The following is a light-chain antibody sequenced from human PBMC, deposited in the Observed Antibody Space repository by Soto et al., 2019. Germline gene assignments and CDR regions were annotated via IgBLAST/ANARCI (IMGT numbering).Light chain of an antibody. Sequence: DIQMTQSPSSLSASVGDRVTITCRASQSISHFLNWYQQKPGKPPRLLIYGASSLQGGVPSRFSGSGSGTDFTLTISSLQPEDFATYYCQKYNSAPLTFGGGTKVGI. CDR1: QSISHF. CDR2: GAS. V-gene: IGKV1-39*01. J-gene: IGKJ4*01. CDR3: QKYNSAPLT.